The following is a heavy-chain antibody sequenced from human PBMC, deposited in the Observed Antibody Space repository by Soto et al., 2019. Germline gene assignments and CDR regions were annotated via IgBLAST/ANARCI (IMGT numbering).Heavy chain of an antibody. V-gene: IGHV4-61*01. J-gene: IGHJ4*02. CDR1: GGSVSSGSYY. Sequence: KASETLSLTCTVSGGSVSSGSYYWSWIRQPPGKGLEWIGYIYYSGSTNYNPSLKSRVTISVDTSKNQFSLKLSSVTAADTAVYYCARIAAAAGFFDYWGQGTLVTVSS. D-gene: IGHD6-13*01. CDR3: ARIAAAAGFFDY. CDR2: IYYSGST.